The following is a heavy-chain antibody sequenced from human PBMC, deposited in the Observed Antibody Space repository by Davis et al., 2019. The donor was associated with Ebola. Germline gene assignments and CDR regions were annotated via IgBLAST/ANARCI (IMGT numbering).Heavy chain of an antibody. CDR1: AFTFSSYA. J-gene: IGHJ4*02. V-gene: IGHV3-23*01. Sequence: PGGSLRLSCAASAFTFSSYAMNWVRQAPGKGLEWVSSISDSGRNTFYADSVKGRFTVSRDNSKNTLYLQMNSLRAEDTAVYYCAAATVTTVYFDYWGQGTLVTVSS. D-gene: IGHD4-17*01. CDR2: ISDSGRNT. CDR3: AAATVTTVYFDY.